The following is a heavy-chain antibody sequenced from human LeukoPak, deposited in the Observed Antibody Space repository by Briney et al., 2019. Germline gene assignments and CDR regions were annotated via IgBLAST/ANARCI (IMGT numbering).Heavy chain of an antibody. CDR3: ARHPTALVSYGFDP. CDR1: GGSITSHY. Sequence: PSETLSLTCTVSGGSITSHYWIWIRQSPEKGLEWIGYIYYSGSTNYNPSLKSRVTISVDTSKNQFSLNLSSVTAADTAVYYCARHPTALVSYGFDPWGQGTLVTVSS. D-gene: IGHD5-18*01. J-gene: IGHJ5*02. CDR2: IYYSGST. V-gene: IGHV4-59*08.